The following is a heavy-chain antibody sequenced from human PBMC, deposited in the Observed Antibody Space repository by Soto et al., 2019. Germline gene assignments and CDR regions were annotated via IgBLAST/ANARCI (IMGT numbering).Heavy chain of an antibody. CDR2: ISGSGGST. J-gene: IGHJ4*02. CDR1: GFTFSSYA. Sequence: GGSLRLSCAASGFTFSSYAMSWVRQAPGKGLEWVSAISGSGGSTYYADSVKGRFTISRDNSKNTLYLQMNSLRAEDTAVYYCAIGLWWLPAAMDRGGGQQQSSLGFDYWGQGTLVTVSS. V-gene: IGHV3-23*01. D-gene: IGHD2-2*01. CDR3: AIGLWWLPAAMDRGGGQQQSSLGFDY.